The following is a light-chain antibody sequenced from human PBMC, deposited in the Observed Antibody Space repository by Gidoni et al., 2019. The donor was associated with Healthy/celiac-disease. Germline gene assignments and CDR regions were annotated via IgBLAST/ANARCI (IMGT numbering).Light chain of an antibody. Sequence: IQLTQSPSFLSASVGDRVTITCRASQGISSYLAWYQQKPGKAPKLLIYAASTLQSGVPSRFSGSGSGTEFTLTISSLQPEEFATYYCQQLNSYPQGYTFXQXTKLEIK. CDR1: QGISSY. CDR2: AAS. J-gene: IGKJ2*01. CDR3: QQLNSYPQGYT. V-gene: IGKV1-9*01.